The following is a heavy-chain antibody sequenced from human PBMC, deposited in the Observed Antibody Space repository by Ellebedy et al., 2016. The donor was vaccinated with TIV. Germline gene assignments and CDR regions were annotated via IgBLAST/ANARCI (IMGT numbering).Heavy chain of an antibody. CDR1: GASVSSGSYY. CDR3: ARGGFISSWHTEGY. J-gene: IGHJ4*02. CDR2: IYVSGST. Sequence: SETLSLXCTVSGASVSSGSYYWSWIRQPAGQGLEWIGHIYVSGSTNYNPSLKSRVTMSVDTSKNQFSLKLSSVTAADTAVYFCARGGFISSWHTEGYWGQGTLVTVSS. V-gene: IGHV4-61*10. D-gene: IGHD6-13*01.